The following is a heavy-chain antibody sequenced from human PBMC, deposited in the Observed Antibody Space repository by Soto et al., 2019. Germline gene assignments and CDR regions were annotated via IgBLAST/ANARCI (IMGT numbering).Heavy chain of an antibody. D-gene: IGHD4-17*01. V-gene: IGHV4-39*01. Sequence: QLQLQESGPGLVKPSETLSLTCTVSGGSISSSSYYWGWIRQPPGKGLEWIGSIYYSGSTSYNPSLKRRVTISVDTSKNQFSLKLSSVTAADTAVYYWARQYGDYYFDYLGQGTLVSASS. CDR3: ARQYGDYYFDY. CDR1: GGSISSSSYY. J-gene: IGHJ4*02. CDR2: IYYSGST.